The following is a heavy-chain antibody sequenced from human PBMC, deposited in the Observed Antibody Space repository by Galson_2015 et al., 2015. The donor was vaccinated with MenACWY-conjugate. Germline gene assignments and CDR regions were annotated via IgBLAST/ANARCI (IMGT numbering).Heavy chain of an antibody. CDR2: INHVGDT. V-gene: IGHV4-34*01. CDR1: NGSLRGDS. J-gene: IGHJ6*02. CDR3: ARLVTRGITIFGAHPRASYGLDV. Sequence: SETLSLTCAVHNGSLRGDSWSWIRQPPGKGLEWIGEINHVGDTDYNPSLGGRVTISIETSKNQFSLRLSFVNAADTAVYYCARLVTRGITIFGAHPRASYGLDVWGQGTTVIVSS. D-gene: IGHD3-3*01.